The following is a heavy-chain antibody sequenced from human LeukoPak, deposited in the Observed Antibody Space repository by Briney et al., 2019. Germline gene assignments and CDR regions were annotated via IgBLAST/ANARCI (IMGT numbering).Heavy chain of an antibody. D-gene: IGHD3-3*01. CDR2: ISSSSSYI. CDR3: AKSFIDFWSGSPVY. CDR1: GFTFSSYS. J-gene: IGHJ4*02. V-gene: IGHV3-21*04. Sequence: GGSLRLSCAASGFTFSSYSMNWVRQAPGKGLEWVSSISSSSSYIYYADSVKGRFTISRDNAKNSLYLQMNSLRAEDTAVYYCAKSFIDFWSGSPVYWGQGTLVTVSS.